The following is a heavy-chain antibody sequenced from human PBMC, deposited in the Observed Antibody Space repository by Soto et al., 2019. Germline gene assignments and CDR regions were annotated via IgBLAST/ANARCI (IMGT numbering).Heavy chain of an antibody. D-gene: IGHD2-2*01. CDR1: GYTFTSYA. CDR2: INAGNGNT. CDR3: ARDPNLQPFDY. J-gene: IGHJ4*02. Sequence: ASVKVSCKASGYTFTSYAMHWVRQAPGQRLEWMGWINAGNGNTKYSQKFQGRVTITRDASASTAYMELSSLRSEDTAVYYCARDPNLQPFDYWGQGTLVTVSS. V-gene: IGHV1-3*01.